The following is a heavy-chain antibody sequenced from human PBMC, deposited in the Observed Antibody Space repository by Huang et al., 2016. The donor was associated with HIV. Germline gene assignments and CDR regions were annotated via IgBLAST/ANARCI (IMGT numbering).Heavy chain of an antibody. V-gene: IGHV3-7*01. Sequence: VESGGRSVQPGGSIRLSCVGSTFTFGAYWMSWVRQPTGKGLEGVANIKQDETEKYYVDSVKGRFNISRDNAKKVLFLEMDALRVEDTAIYFCATKTAGMDIWGQGTTVIVSS. CDR3: ATKTAGMDI. CDR1: TFTFGAYW. CDR2: IKQDETEK. J-gene: IGHJ6*02.